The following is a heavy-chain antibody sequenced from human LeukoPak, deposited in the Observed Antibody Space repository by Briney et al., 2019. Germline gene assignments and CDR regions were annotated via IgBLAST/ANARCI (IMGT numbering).Heavy chain of an antibody. CDR2: IYYSGST. CDR1: GGSISSYY. D-gene: IGHD4-17*01. Sequence: SETLSLTCTVSGGSISSYYWSWIRQPPGKGLEWIGYIYYSGSTNYNPSLKSRVTISVDTSKNQSSLKLSSVTAADTAVYYCARDSDYGDYGFDYWGQGTLVTVSS. J-gene: IGHJ4*02. V-gene: IGHV4-59*01. CDR3: ARDSDYGDYGFDY.